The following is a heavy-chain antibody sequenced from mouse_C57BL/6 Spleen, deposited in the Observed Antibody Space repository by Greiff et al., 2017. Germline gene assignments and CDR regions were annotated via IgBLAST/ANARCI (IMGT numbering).Heavy chain of an antibody. CDR3: TGSKEPVTTVVAPFAY. J-gene: IGHJ3*01. Sequence: EVQLQQSGPELVKPGASVKISCKASGYTFTDYYMNWVKQSHGQSLEWLGAINPNNGGTSYNQKFKGKATLTVDKSSSTAYMELRSLKSEDSAVYCGTGSKEPVTTVVAPFAYWGQGTLVTVSA. CDR1: GYTFTDYY. CDR2: INPNNGGT. D-gene: IGHD1-1*01. V-gene: IGHV1-26*01.